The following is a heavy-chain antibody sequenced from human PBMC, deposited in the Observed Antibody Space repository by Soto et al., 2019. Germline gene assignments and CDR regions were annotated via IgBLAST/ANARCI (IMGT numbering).Heavy chain of an antibody. D-gene: IGHD1-1*01. CDR2: IYHTGSA. V-gene: IGHV4-61*01. Sequence: QVQLQGSGPGLVKPSETLSLACTVAGDSVSSYNSYWSWIRQPPGKGLEWIGYIYHTGSAYYNPSLERRLTISMDTSKNQFSLKMNSVTAADTAVYYCASGRDAYKTGYWGQGTLVTVSS. J-gene: IGHJ4*02. CDR1: GDSVSSYNSY. CDR3: ASGRDAYKTGY.